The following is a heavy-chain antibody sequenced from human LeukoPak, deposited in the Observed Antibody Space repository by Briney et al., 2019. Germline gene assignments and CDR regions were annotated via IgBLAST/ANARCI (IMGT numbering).Heavy chain of an antibody. CDR1: GYTFTGYY. V-gene: IGHV1-2*06. CDR3: ARTYSDTFDI. D-gene: IGHD2-21*01. Sequence: ASVKVSCKASGYTFTGYYMNWVRQAPGQGLEWMGRINPNSGGTNYAQKFQGRVTMTRDTSISTAYMELSSLRSEDTAVYYCARTYSDTFDIWGQGTMVTVSS. J-gene: IGHJ3*02. CDR2: INPNSGGT.